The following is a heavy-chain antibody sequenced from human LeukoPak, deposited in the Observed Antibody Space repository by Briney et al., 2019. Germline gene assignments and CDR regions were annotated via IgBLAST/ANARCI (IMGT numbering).Heavy chain of an antibody. CDR1: GGSISSGGYY. CDR2: IYYSGST. Sequence: SETLSLTCTVSGGSISSGGYYWSWIRQHPGKGLEWIGYIYYSGSTYYNPSLKSRVTISVDTSRNQFSLKLSSVTAADTAVYYCARRAAMVRGPAYHFDHWGQGVLVTVSS. CDR3: ARRAAMVRGPAYHFDH. J-gene: IGHJ4*02. V-gene: IGHV4-31*03. D-gene: IGHD3-10*01.